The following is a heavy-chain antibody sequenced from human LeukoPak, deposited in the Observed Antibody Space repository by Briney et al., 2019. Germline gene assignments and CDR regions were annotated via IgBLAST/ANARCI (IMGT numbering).Heavy chain of an antibody. CDR1: GLTFSRAW. V-gene: IGHV3-15*07. Sequence: PGGSLRLSCAASGLTFSRAWMNWVRQAPGKGLEWVGRIRSKSDGGTTDYAAPVKGRFTISRDDSKNTLYLQMNSLQTEDTAVYYCSTIFPYDCNVDWGQGTLVTVSS. D-gene: IGHD2/OR15-2a*01. J-gene: IGHJ4*02. CDR2: IRSKSDGGTT. CDR3: STIFPYDCNVD.